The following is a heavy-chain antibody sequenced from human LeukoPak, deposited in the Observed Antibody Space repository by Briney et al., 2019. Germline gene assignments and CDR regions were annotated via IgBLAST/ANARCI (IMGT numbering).Heavy chain of an antibody. Sequence: ASVKVSCKVSGYTLTELSMHWVRQAPGKGLEWMGGFDPEDGETLYAQRFQGRVTMTKDTSTDTVYMELSSLKSEDTAVYYCASESKAYCSSTSCYNYYYYYMDVWGKGTTVTVSS. V-gene: IGHV1-24*01. J-gene: IGHJ6*03. D-gene: IGHD2-2*02. CDR2: FDPEDGET. CDR3: ASESKAYCSSTSCYNYYYYYMDV. CDR1: GYTLTELS.